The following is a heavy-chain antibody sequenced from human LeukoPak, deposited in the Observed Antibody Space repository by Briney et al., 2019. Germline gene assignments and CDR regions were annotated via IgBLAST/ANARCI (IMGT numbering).Heavy chain of an antibody. CDR3: VRFSNYRYDF. CDR1: GFTFSDHY. D-gene: IGHD1-7*01. CDR2: TRNKATRSTT. J-gene: IGHJ4*02. Sequence: GGSLRLSCAASGFTFSDHYIDWVRQAPGKGLEWVGRTRNKATRSTTAYAASVKGRFSISRSASTASLYLQRSRPVTEDAADCFGVRFSNYRYDFWGQGTLVTVSS. V-gene: IGHV3-72*01.